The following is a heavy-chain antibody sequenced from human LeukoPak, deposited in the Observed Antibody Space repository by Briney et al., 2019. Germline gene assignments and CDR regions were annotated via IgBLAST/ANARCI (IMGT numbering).Heavy chain of an antibody. V-gene: IGHV3-74*01. CDR2: ISGDGINT. Sequence: GGSLRLSCAASGFTFSNDYMHWVRQALGKGLEWVSRISGDGINTAYADSVKGRFTISRDNAKNTVYLQMNSLRAEDTALYFCARDHSPGWFDPWGQGALVTVSS. J-gene: IGHJ5*02. CDR3: ARDHSPGWFDP. CDR1: GFTFSNDY.